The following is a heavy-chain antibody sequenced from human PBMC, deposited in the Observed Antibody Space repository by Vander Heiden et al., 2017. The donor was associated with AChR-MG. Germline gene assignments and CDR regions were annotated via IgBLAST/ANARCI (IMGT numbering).Heavy chain of an antibody. CDR3: ARATTVTTPGGYYYGMDV. CDR2: ISAYNGNT. V-gene: IGHV1-18*01. CDR1: GYTFTSYG. J-gene: IGHJ6*02. Sequence: QVQLVQSGAEVKKPGASVKVSCKASGYTFTSYGISWVRQAPGQGLEWMGWISAYNGNTNYAQKLQGRVTMTTDTSTSTAYRELRSLRSDDTAVYYCARATTVTTPGGYYYGMDVWGQGTTVTVSS. D-gene: IGHD4-17*01.